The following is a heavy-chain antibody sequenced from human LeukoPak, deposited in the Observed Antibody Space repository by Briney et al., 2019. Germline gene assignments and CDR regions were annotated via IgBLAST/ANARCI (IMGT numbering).Heavy chain of an antibody. CDR2: IGYDGSKI. CDR3: AKEGRGGFDI. D-gene: IGHD3-16*01. V-gene: IGHV3-30*02. CDR1: GFTVSSNY. Sequence: GGSLRLSCAASGFTVSSNYMSWVRQAPGEGLEWVTFIGYDGSKIYYADSVKGRFTISRDNSKNTLYLQMNSLRAEDTAVYYCAKEGRGGFDIWGQGTMVTVSS. J-gene: IGHJ3*02.